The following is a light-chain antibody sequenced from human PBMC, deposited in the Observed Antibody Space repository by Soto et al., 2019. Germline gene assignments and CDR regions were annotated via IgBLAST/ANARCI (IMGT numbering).Light chain of an antibody. CDR2: AAS. J-gene: IGKJ5*01. CDR1: QGISTY. CDR3: QQLNSYPIT. V-gene: IGKV1-9*01. Sequence: IQLTQSPSSLSASVGDRVTITCRASQGISTYLAWYQQKPGKAPKLLIFAASTLHSGVPSRFSGSGSGTDFTLTISSPQPEDFAIYYCQQLNSYPITFGQGTRLEIK.